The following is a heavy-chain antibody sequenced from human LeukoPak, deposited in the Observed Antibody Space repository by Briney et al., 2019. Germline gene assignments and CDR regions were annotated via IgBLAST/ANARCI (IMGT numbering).Heavy chain of an antibody. Sequence: GASVKVSCKASGYTFTSYDINWVRQATGQGLEWMGWMNPNSGNTGYAQKFQGRVTMTRDTSTSTVYMELSSLRSEDTAVYYCTTLKRIFYDSDIWGQGTMVTVSS. CDR1: GYTFTSYD. D-gene: IGHD2-8*01. V-gene: IGHV1-8*02. J-gene: IGHJ3*02. CDR3: TTLKRIFYDSDI. CDR2: MNPNSGNT.